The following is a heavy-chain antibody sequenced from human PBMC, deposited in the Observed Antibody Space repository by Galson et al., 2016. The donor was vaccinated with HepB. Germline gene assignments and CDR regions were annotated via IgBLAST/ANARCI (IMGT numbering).Heavy chain of an antibody. Sequence: SLRLSCAASGFTFSSCSMNWVRQAPGKGLEWVASISRSSSYIYYADSVKGRFTISRDNAKNSLYLQMNSLRAEDTAVYYCARGDIVGDIFDNWGQGTLVTVSS. CDR2: ISRSSSYI. D-gene: IGHD1-26*01. J-gene: IGHJ4*02. CDR1: GFTFSSCS. CDR3: ARGDIVGDIFDN. V-gene: IGHV3-21*01.